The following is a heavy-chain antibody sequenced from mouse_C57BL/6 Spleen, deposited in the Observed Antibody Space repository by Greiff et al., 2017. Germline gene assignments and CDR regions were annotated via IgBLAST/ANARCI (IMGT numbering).Heavy chain of an antibody. CDR3: ANELGRYYFGY. CDR1: GYAFSSSW. J-gene: IGHJ2*01. D-gene: IGHD4-1*01. Sequence: QVQLQQSGPELVKPGASVKISCKASGYAFSSSWMNWVKQRPGKGLEWIGRIYPGDGDTNYNGKFKGKATLTADKSSSTAYMQLSSLTSEDSAVYCCANELGRYYFGYWGQGTTLAVSS. CDR2: IYPGDGDT. V-gene: IGHV1-82*01.